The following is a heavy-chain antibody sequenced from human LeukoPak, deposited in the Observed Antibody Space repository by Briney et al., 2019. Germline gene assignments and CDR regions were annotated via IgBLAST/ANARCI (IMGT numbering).Heavy chain of an antibody. V-gene: IGHV3-23*01. CDR2: ISGSGAGT. CDR3: AKGTRGSGTSYNDDY. J-gene: IGHJ4*02. D-gene: IGHD3-10*01. CDR1: GFTFSSYA. Sequence: GGSLRLSCAASGFTFSSYAMSWVRQAPGKGLEWVSTISGSGAGTYYADSVKGRFTISRDNPKNTLYLQMNSLRAEDTAIYYCAKGTRGSGTSYNDDYWGQGTLVTVPS.